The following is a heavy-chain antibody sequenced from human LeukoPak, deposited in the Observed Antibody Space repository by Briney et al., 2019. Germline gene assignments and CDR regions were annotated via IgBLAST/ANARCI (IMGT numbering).Heavy chain of an antibody. CDR2: INPSGGST. J-gene: IGHJ3*02. CDR3: ARVQWHDALDI. Sequence: GASVKVSCKASGYTFTSYYMHWVRQAPGQGLEWLGIINPSGGSTSYAQKFQGRVTMTRDTSTSTVYMELSSLRSEDTAVYYCARVQWHDALDIWGQGTMVTVSS. V-gene: IGHV1-46*01. CDR1: GYTFTSYY. D-gene: IGHD6-19*01.